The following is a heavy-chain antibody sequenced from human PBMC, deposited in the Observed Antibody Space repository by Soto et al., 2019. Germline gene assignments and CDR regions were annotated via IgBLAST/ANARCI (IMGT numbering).Heavy chain of an antibody. V-gene: IGHV4-61*01. J-gene: IGHJ4*02. CDR2: IYYSGST. CDR3: ARLIPRMYCDC. Sequence: ETLSLTCTVSGGSVSSGSNYWSWIRQPPGKGLEWIGYIYYSGSTNYSPSLKSHATIPVDTSKNQFSLKLSSVTAAETSVYYWARLIPRMYCDCGGQGILVTVSS. CDR1: GGSVSSGSNY.